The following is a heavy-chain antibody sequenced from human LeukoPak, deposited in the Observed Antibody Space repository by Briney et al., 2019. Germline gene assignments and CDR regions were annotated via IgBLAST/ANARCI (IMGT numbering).Heavy chain of an antibody. V-gene: IGHV3-48*03. J-gene: IGHJ4*02. CDR1: GFTFSSFQ. D-gene: IGHD3-10*01. CDR2: ISGSGSTI. CDR3: ARGYYGSACYFDY. Sequence: GGSLRLSCAASGFTFSSFQMNWVRQAPGKGLEWVSHISGSGSTIYYADSVKGRFTISRDNAKNSLYLQMNSLRAVDTAVYYCARGYYGSACYFDYWGQGTLVTVSS.